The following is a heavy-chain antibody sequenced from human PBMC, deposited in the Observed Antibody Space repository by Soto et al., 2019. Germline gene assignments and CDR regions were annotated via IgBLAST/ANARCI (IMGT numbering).Heavy chain of an antibody. CDR2: IIPILGTP. CDR3: ARVPVDPPTKTNSGSDLNYYYGRDV. CDR1: GGTFSNYI. V-gene: IGHV1-69*01. Sequence: QVQLVQSGAEVKKPGSSVKVSCKTSGGTFSNYIITWVRQAPGQGLEWMGGIIPILGTPDYAQKFQGRVTITADESTGTAYMDLSRLRSEDTAVYYCARVPVDPPTKTNSGSDLNYYYGRDVWGQGTTVTVSS. J-gene: IGHJ6*02. D-gene: IGHD5-12*01.